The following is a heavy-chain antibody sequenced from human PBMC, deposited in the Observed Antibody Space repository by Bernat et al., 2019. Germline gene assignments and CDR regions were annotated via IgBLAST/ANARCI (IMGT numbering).Heavy chain of an antibody. J-gene: IGHJ6*02. CDR1: GFTLSTSW. CDR3: ARDRSYTMDV. D-gene: IGHD4-11*01. Sequence: EVQLVETGGGLVQPGGSLRLSCAASGFTLSTSWMHWVRQAPGKGLVWVSRITGDGSSTIYADSVKGRFTIYRDNAKNTLYLQMNNLRAEDTAVYYCARDRSYTMDVWGQGTTVTVSS. V-gene: IGHV3-74*01. CDR2: ITGDGSST.